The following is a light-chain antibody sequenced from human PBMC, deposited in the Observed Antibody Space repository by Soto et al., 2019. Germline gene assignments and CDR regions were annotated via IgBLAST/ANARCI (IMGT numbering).Light chain of an antibody. CDR2: EVS. CDR3: SSYTSSSALV. V-gene: IGLV2-14*01. CDR1: SSDVGGYNY. Sequence: QSALTQPASMSGSPGQSITISCTGSSSDVGGYNYVSWYQNHPGTAPKLMIYEVSNRPSGVSNRFSGSKSGNTASLTISGLQAEDEADYYCSSYTSSSALVFGGGTKLTV. J-gene: IGLJ2*01.